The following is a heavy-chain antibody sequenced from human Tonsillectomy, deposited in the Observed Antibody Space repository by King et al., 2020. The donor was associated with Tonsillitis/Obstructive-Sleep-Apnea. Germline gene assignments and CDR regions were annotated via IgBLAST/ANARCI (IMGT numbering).Heavy chain of an antibody. CDR1: GGSISSYY. V-gene: IGHV4-59*01. Sequence: VQLQESGPGLVKPSETLSLTCTVSGGSISSYYWSWIRQPPGKGLECIGYIYYSVSTNYNPSLKSRVTISVDTSKNQFSLKLSSVTAADTAVYYCARDLEPDAFDIWGQGTMVTVSS. CDR3: ARDLEPDAFDI. D-gene: IGHD1-1*01. J-gene: IGHJ3*02. CDR2: IYYSVST.